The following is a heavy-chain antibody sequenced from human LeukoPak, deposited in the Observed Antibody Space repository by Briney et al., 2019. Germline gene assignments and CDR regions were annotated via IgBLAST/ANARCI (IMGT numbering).Heavy chain of an antibody. V-gene: IGHV1-46*01. D-gene: IGHD2-21*02. Sequence: ALVKVPCKASGFTFTTYFMHWVRQAPGQGLEWMGKINPSGDTATYTQRFQGRVTMTRDTSTSTVYMELSSLRSEDTAVYYCARDRNGDQRANAFDIWGQGTMVTVSS. J-gene: IGHJ3*02. CDR1: GFTFTTYF. CDR2: INPSGDTA. CDR3: ARDRNGDQRANAFDI.